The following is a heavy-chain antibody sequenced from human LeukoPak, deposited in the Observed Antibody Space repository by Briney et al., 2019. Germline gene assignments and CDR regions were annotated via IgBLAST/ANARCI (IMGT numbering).Heavy chain of an antibody. CDR2: IYHTGHT. CDR1: GYSISSSHY. CDR3: ARAGYGDSDFDY. V-gene: IGHV4-38-2*02. J-gene: IGHJ4*02. D-gene: IGHD4-17*01. Sequence: AETLPLTCTVSGYSISSSHYGGLIRQPPGKGLEVSGSIYHTGHTYYNPSLKSRVPISVDTSKNQFSLKLSSVTAADTAVYYCARAGYGDSDFDYWGQGTLVTVSS.